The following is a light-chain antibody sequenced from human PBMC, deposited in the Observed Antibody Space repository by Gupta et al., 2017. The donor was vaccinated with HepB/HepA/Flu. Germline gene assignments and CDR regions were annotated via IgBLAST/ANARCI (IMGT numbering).Light chain of an antibody. CDR1: QTISIY. V-gene: IGKV1-39*01. CDR2: AAS. CDR3: QQSYNTPPA. J-gene: IGKJ1*01. Sequence: DIQMTQSPSSLSASVGDRVTITRRASQTISIYLNWYQQKQGQAPKLMIYAASSLQSGVPSRFSGTGSGTDFTLTISSLQPEDFASYFCQQSYNTPPAFGQGTKVEIK.